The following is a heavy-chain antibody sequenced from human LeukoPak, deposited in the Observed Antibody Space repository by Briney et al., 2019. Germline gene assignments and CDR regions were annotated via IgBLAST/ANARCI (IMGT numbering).Heavy chain of an antibody. CDR3: ARESHREDGMATITRYYYYYMDV. J-gene: IGHJ6*03. CDR2: IKQDGSEK. CDR1: GFTFSSSW. V-gene: IGHV3-7*01. Sequence: PGGSLRLSCAASGFTFSSSWMSWVRQAPGKGLEWVANIKQDGSEKYYVDSVKGRFTISRDNAKNSLYLQMNSLRAEDTAVYYCARESHREDGMATITRYYYYYMDVWGKGTTVTISS. D-gene: IGHD5-24*01.